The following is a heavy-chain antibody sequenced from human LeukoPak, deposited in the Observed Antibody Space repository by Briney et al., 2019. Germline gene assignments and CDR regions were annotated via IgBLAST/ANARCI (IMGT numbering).Heavy chain of an antibody. CDR1: GGSISSYY. Sequence: SETLSLTCTVAGGSISSYYWSWIRQPPGKGLEWIAYISDIGSINYSPSLKSRVTISLDTSKNQFSLKLSSVTAADTAVYYCAGHHPRNTVDFWGQGTLVTVSS. CDR2: ISDIGSI. D-gene: IGHD2-8*02. V-gene: IGHV4-59*08. J-gene: IGHJ4*02. CDR3: AGHHPRNTVDF.